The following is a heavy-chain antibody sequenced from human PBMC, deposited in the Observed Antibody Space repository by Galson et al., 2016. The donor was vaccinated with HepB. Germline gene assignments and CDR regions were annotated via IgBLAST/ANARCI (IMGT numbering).Heavy chain of an antibody. D-gene: IGHD3/OR15-3a*01. Sequence: SETLSLTCTVSGDSISSTSHYWGWIRQPPGKGLEWTGSFYHSGSTYKNPSLKSRVTISADTSKNQFYLQVTSDTAADSAVYYCASAYYDFLTGHSTGFDSWGPGMLVTVSS. CDR2: FYHSGST. CDR1: GDSISSTSHY. J-gene: IGHJ4*02. V-gene: IGHV4-39*01. CDR3: ASAYYDFLTGHSTGFDS.